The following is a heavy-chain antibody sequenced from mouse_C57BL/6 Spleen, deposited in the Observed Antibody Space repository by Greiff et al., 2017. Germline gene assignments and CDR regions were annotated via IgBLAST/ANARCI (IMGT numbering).Heavy chain of an antibody. V-gene: IGHV1-81*01. CDR3: AREIGITTVVAHWYFDV. J-gene: IGHJ1*03. CDR1: GYTFTSYG. CDR2: IYPRSGNT. D-gene: IGHD1-1*01. Sequence: QVQLQQSGAELARPGASVKLSCKASGYTFTSYGISWVKQSTGQGLEWIGEIYPRSGNTYYNEKFKGKATLTADKSSSTAYMELRSLTSEDSAVYFCAREIGITTVVAHWYFDVWGTGTTVTVSS.